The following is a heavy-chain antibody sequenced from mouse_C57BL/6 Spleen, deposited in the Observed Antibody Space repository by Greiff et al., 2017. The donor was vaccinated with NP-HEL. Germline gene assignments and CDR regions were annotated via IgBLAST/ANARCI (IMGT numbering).Heavy chain of an antibody. J-gene: IGHJ4*01. CDR1: GYAFSSSC. V-gene: IGHV1-82*01. Sequence: QVQLQQSGPELVKPGASVKISCKASGYAFSSSCMNWVKQRPGKGLEWIGRIYPGDGDTKYNGKFKGKATLTADKSSSTAYMQLNSLTSEDSAVLFCGRGDYDRDAMDYWGQGNSVSVSS. CDR2: IYPGDGDT. D-gene: IGHD2-4*01. CDR3: GRGDYDRDAMDY.